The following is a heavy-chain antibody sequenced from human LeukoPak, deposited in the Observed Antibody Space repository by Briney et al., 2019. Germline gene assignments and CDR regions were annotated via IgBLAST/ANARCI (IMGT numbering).Heavy chain of an antibody. CDR2: ISGSGGST. Sequence: GGSLRLSRAASGFTFSRYAMSWVRQAPGKGLEWVSAISGSGGSTYYADSVKGRFTISRDNAKNSLYLQMNRLRAEDTAVYYCARYHYYASGSNYAFDIWGQGTMVTVSS. J-gene: IGHJ3*02. CDR1: GFTFSRYA. D-gene: IGHD3-10*01. V-gene: IGHV3-23*01. CDR3: ARYHYYASGSNYAFDI.